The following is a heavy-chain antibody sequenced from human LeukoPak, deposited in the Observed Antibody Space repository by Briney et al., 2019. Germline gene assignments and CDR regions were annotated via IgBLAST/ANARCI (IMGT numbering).Heavy chain of an antibody. D-gene: IGHD6-13*01. Sequence: ASVKVSCKAAGYTFTGYYMHWVRQAPGQGLEWMGGINPNSGGTNYAQKFQGRVTMTRDTSISTAYMELSRLRSDDTAVYYCARDLGSSFEYYYYYIDVWGIGTTVTVSS. CDR2: INPNSGGT. J-gene: IGHJ6*03. CDR3: ARDLGSSFEYYYYYIDV. V-gene: IGHV1-2*02. CDR1: GYTFTGYY.